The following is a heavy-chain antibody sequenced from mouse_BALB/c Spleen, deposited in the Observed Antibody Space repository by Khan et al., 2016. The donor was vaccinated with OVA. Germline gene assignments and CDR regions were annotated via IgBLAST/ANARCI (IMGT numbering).Heavy chain of an antibody. V-gene: IGHV5-6*01. CDR2: ISSGGSYT. D-gene: IGHD1-1*01. Sequence: EVELVESGGDLVKPGGSLKLSCAASGFTFSTYGMSWVRQTPDKRLEWVAGISSGGSYTYYPDSVKGRFTISRDNAKNTLHLQVSSLKSEDTAMYYCTRLVYYYNSGGFAYWGQGTLVTVSA. J-gene: IGHJ3*01. CDR1: GFTFSTYG. CDR3: TRLVYYYNSGGFAY.